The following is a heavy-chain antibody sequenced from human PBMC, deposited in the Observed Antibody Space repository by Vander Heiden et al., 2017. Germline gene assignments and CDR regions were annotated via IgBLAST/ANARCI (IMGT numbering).Heavy chain of an antibody. CDR3: ARDLPDHGDFGPDWYFDL. CDR2: IKQDGSEK. D-gene: IGHD4-17*01. CDR1: GFTFRSYW. Sequence: EVQLVESGGGWVQPAGSRSLTCAAPGFTFRSYWLSWVRQAPGKGLEWVANIKQDGSEKYYVDSVNGRFTISRDNAKNSLYLQMNSLRAEDTAVYYCARDLPDHGDFGPDWYFDLWGRGTLVTVSS. J-gene: IGHJ2*01. V-gene: IGHV3-7*01.